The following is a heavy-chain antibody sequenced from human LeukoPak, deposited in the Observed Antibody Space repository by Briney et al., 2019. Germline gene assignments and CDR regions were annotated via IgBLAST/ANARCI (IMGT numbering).Heavy chain of an antibody. CDR3: ARVLRFLEWLSYNWYDP. D-gene: IGHD3-3*01. CDR1: GGSISSSNW. J-gene: IGHJ5*02. V-gene: IGHV4-4*02. Sequence: SETLSLTCAVSGGSISSSNWWSWVRQPPGKGLEWIGEINHSGSTNYNPSLKSRVTISVDTSKNQFSLKLSSVTAADTAVYYCARVLRFLEWLSYNWYDPWGQGTLVTVSS. CDR2: INHSGST.